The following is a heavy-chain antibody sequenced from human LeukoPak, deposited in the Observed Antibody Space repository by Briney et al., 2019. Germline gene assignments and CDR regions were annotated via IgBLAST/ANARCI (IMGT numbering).Heavy chain of an antibody. V-gene: IGHV3-53*01. J-gene: IGHJ4*02. D-gene: IGHD1-1*01. CDR3: AKSRSGSANWALQIFDN. Sequence: GGSLRLSYAASGFTVSSNYMSWVRQAPGKGLEWVSVIYSGGSTYYADSVKGRFTISRDNSNNSLFVQMNSLRAEDTAVYFCAKSRSGSANWALQIFDNWGQGTLVTVSS. CDR2: IYSGGST. CDR1: GFTVSSNY.